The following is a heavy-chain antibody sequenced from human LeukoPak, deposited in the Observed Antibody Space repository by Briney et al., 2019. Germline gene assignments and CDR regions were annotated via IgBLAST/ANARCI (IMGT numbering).Heavy chain of an antibody. D-gene: IGHD3-9*01. J-gene: IGHJ4*02. V-gene: IGHV1-69*13. CDR3: ATLLTGYTSTDY. CDR1: GGTFSSYA. CDR2: IIPIFGTA. Sequence: AASVKVSCKASGGTFSSYAISWVRQAPGQGLEWMGGIIPIFGTADYAQKFQGRVTITADESTSTAYMELSSLRSEDTAVYYCATLLTGYTSTDYWGQGTLVTVSS.